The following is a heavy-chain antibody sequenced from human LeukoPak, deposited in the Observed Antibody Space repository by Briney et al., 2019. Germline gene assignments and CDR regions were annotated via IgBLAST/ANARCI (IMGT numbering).Heavy chain of an antibody. CDR1: GFTFSTYS. D-gene: IGHD5/OR15-5a*01. CDR3: ARDLSGRHTWFDP. Sequence: GGSLRLSCAASGFTFSTYSMNWVRQAPGKGLEWVSSISSSSSYIYYADSVKGRFTISRDNAKNSLYLQMNSLRAEDTVVYYCARDLSGRHTWFDPWGQGTLVTVSS. J-gene: IGHJ5*02. CDR2: ISSSSSYI. V-gene: IGHV3-21*01.